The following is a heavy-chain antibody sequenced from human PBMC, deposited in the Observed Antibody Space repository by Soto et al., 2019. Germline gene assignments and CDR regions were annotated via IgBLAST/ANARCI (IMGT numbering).Heavy chain of an antibody. Sequence: PGGSLRLSCEGTGVPFEDSVMELVRLAPGKGLEWVAGISFNSDVKQYAESVKGRFTISRDNAKKSLYLQMNNLRAEDTAIYYSATDMAHYDFWGNIPRGMEVWGQGTTVTL. CDR3: ATDMAHYDFWGNIPRGMEV. D-gene: IGHD3-3*01. V-gene: IGHV3-9*01. CDR2: ISFNSDVK. J-gene: IGHJ6*02. CDR1: GVPFEDSV.